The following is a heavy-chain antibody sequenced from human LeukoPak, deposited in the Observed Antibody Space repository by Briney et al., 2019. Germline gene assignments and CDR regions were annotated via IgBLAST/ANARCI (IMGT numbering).Heavy chain of an antibody. CDR3: ARATATAFDY. D-gene: IGHD1-14*01. Sequence: ASVKVSCKASGYTFTSYFMHWVRQAPGQGLEWMGWINPNSGGTNYAQKFQGRVTMTRDTSISTAYMELSGLRPDDTAVYYCARATATAFDYWGQGTPVTVSS. V-gene: IGHV1-2*02. CDR1: GYTFTSYF. CDR2: INPNSGGT. J-gene: IGHJ4*02.